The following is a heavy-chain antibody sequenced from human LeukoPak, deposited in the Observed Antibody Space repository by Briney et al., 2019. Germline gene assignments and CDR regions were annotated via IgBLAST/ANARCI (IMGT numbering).Heavy chain of an antibody. V-gene: IGHV5-51*01. J-gene: IGHJ4*02. D-gene: IGHD2-2*01. CDR1: GYSFTNSW. CDR3: ARQVAQLAKIDY. Sequence: GESLKISGKGSGYSFTNSWIGWVRQMPGKGLELMGIINPADSEIRYSPSFQGQVTISVDKSISTAYLQWSSLKASDTAMYYCARQVAQLAKIDYWGQGTLVTVSS. CDR2: INPADSEI.